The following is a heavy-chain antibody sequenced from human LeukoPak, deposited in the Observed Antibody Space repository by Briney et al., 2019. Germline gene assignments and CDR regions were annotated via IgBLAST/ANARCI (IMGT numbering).Heavy chain of an antibody. Sequence: GGSLRLSCAASGFTFSSYNMNWVRQAPGKGLEWVSSTTSSSSYIYYADSVKGRFTISRDNAKNSLYLQMNSLTAEDTAVYYCARTSIVGATKGAFDIWGQGTMVTVSS. CDR3: ARTSIVGATKGAFDI. D-gene: IGHD1-26*01. V-gene: IGHV3-21*06. CDR1: GFTFSSYN. CDR2: TTSSSSYI. J-gene: IGHJ3*02.